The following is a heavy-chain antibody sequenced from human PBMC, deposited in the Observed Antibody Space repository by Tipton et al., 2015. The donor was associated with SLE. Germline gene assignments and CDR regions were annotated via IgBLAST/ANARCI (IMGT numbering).Heavy chain of an antibody. Sequence: LRLSCTVSGGSISSYYWSWIRQPPGKGLEWIGYIYYTGTTHFNPSLDSRATMSVDTSQNQFSLKVNSVTAADTAVYFCARQVGGNKFSANWFDLWGQGTLVTVSS. J-gene: IGHJ5*01. D-gene: IGHD3-16*01. CDR1: GGSISSYY. CDR3: ARQVGGNKFSANWFDL. V-gene: IGHV4-59*08. CDR2: IYYTGTT.